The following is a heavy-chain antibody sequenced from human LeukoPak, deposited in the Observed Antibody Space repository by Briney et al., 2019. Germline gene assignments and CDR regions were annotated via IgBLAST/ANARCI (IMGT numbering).Heavy chain of an antibody. V-gene: IGHV1-2*06. J-gene: IGHJ4*02. D-gene: IGHD4-17*01. CDR2: INPNSGGT. Sequence: GASVKVSCTASGYTFTGYYMHWVRQAPGQGLEWKGRINPNSGGTNYAQKFQGRVTMTRDTSISTAYMELSRLRSDDTAVYYCARSTVTTFFEDYWGQGTLVTVSS. CDR3: ARSTVTTFFEDY. CDR1: GYTFTGYY.